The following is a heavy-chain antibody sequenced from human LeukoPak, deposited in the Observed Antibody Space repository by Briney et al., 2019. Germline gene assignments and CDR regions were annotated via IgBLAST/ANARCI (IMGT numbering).Heavy chain of an antibody. D-gene: IGHD4-23*01. Sequence: PGGSLRLSCAASGFTFSSYSMNWVRQAPGQGLEWVSYISSSGSSIYYADSVKGRFTISRDNAKNSLYLQMNSLRAEDTAVYYCARDPTSKRGNSWVVRFDYWGQGTLVSVSS. CDR2: ISSSGSSI. V-gene: IGHV3-48*04. J-gene: IGHJ4*02. CDR1: GFTFSSYS. CDR3: ARDPTSKRGNSWVVRFDY.